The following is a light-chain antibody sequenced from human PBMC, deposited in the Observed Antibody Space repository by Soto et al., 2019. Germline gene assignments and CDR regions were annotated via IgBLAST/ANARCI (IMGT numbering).Light chain of an antibody. CDR2: AAS. CDR1: QGIINW. V-gene: IGKV1-27*01. CDR3: QKYDSDPRT. J-gene: IGKJ1*01. Sequence: DIQMTQSPSSLSASVGDRVTITCRARQGIINWLGWYQQKPGRVPKLLIYAASTLHSGVPSRFSGSGSGTDFTLTISSLQPEDVATYYCQKYDSDPRTFGQGTKVDIK.